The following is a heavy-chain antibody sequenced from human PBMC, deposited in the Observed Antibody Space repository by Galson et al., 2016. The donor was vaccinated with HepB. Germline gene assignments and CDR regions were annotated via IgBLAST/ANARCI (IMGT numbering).Heavy chain of an antibody. CDR3: ARDKLRALGGTPYWSFDL. V-gene: IGHV4-4*02. J-gene: IGHJ2*01. D-gene: IGHD7-27*01. Sequence: SETLSLTCAVSGGSISSNDWWNWVRQPTGKGLEWIGEIVHSGTTMYNPSLKSRVTISMDKSNNQFSLNLTSVTAADTAVDYCARDKLRALGGTPYWSFDLWGRGTLVTVSS. CDR2: IVHSGTT. CDR1: GGSISSNDW.